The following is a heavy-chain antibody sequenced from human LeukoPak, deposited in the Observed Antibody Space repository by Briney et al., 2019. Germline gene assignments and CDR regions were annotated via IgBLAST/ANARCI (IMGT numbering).Heavy chain of an antibody. Sequence: SVKVSCKASGGTFSSYAISWVRQAPGQGLEWMGGIIPIFGTVNYAQKFQGRVTITTDESTSTAYMELSSLRSEDTAVYYCARVSAAAAGIDPHYYYYMDVWGKGTTVTVSS. CDR2: IIPIFGTV. V-gene: IGHV1-69*05. J-gene: IGHJ6*03. CDR3: ARVSAAAAGIDPHYYYYMDV. D-gene: IGHD6-13*01. CDR1: GGTFSSYA.